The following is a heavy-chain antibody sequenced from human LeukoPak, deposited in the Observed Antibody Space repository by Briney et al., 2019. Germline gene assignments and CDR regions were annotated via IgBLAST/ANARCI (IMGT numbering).Heavy chain of an antibody. CDR3: ARKTGGSLDI. J-gene: IGHJ3*02. CDR2: ISSSSSSI. V-gene: IGHV3-48*01. D-gene: IGHD7-27*01. Sequence: GGSLRLSCAASGFTFSSYSMNWVRQAPGKGLEWVSYISSSSSSIYYADSVRGRFTISRDNAKNSLYLQMNSLRGEDTAVYYCARKTGGSLDIWGQGTMVTVSS. CDR1: GFTFSSYS.